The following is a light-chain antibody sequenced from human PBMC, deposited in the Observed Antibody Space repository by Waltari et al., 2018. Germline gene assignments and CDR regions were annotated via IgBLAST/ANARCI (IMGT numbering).Light chain of an antibody. CDR1: QNILYSSNNKNY. J-gene: IGKJ2*01. CDR3: QQYYSSPYT. Sequence: DIVLTQSPASLAVSLGERATINCNSSQNILYSSNNKNYLAWYQQKAGQPPKLLFYWASTRESGVPDRFSGSGSGTDFTLTISSLQAEDVAVYYCQQYYSSPYTFGQGTRLEIK. V-gene: IGKV4-1*01. CDR2: WAS.